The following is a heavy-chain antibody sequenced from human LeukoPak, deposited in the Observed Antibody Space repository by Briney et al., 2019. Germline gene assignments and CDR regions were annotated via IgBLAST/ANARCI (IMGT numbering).Heavy chain of an antibody. CDR1: GYTLTELS. Sequence: ASVKVSCKVSGYTLTELSMHWVRQAPGKGLEWMGGFDPEDGETIYAQKFQGRVTMTEDTSTDTAYMELSSLRSEDTAVCYCATAHYSKYGMDVWGQGTTVTVSS. CDR2: FDPEDGET. D-gene: IGHD4-11*01. J-gene: IGHJ6*02. CDR3: ATAHYSKYGMDV. V-gene: IGHV1-24*01.